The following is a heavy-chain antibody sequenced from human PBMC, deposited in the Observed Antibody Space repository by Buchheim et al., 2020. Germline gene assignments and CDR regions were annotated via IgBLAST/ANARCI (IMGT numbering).Heavy chain of an antibody. CDR1: GGSISSGGYY. J-gene: IGHJ6*02. D-gene: IGHD3-22*01. Sequence: QVQLQESGPGLVKPSQTLSLTCTVSGGSISSGGYYWSWIRQHPGKGLEWIGYIYYSGSTYYNPSLKSRVTISVDTSKNQFSLKLSSVTAADTAVYYYAREAYDSSGYYYGDYYYYYGMDVWGQGTT. CDR3: AREAYDSSGYYYGDYYYYYGMDV. V-gene: IGHV4-31*03. CDR2: IYYSGST.